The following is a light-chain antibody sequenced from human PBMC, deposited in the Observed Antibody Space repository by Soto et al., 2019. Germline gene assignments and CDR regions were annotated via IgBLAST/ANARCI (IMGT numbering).Light chain of an antibody. CDR3: CSYAGSSSTFV. CDR1: TSDVGGYNY. V-gene: IGLV2-11*01. CDR2: DVI. J-gene: IGLJ2*01. Sequence: QSALTQPRSVSGSPGQSVTISCTGSTSDVGGYNYVSWYQHHPGKAPKLIIYDVIQRPSGVPDRFSGSKSGNTASLTISGLQPDDEADYYCCSYAGSSSTFVFGGGTKLTVL.